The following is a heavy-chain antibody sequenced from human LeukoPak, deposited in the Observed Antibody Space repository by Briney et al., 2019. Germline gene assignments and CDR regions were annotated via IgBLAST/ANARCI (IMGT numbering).Heavy chain of an antibody. CDR3: ARDSLLPSAMGYYYMDV. V-gene: IGHV4-61*02. CDR2: IYTSGST. Sequence: SETLSLTCTVSGGSISSGRYYWSWIRQPGGKGLEWIGRIYTSGSTNHNPSLKSRVTISVDTFNNQFSLKLSSVTDADTALYYCARDSLLPSAMGYYYMDVWGKGTTVTVSS. J-gene: IGHJ6*03. CDR1: GGSISSGRYY. D-gene: IGHD2-2*01.